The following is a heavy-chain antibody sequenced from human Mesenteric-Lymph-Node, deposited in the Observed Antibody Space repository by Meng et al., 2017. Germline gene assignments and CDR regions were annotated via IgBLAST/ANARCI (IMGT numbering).Heavy chain of an antibody. D-gene: IGHD4-17*01. V-gene: IGHV4-30-4*08. CDR2: IYYSGST. J-gene: IGHJ4*02. CDR1: GGSFSGYY. Sequence: QLQESGPGLVKPSETLSLTCAVYGGSFSGYYWSWIRQPPGKGLEWIGYIYYSGSTYYNPSLKSRVTISVDTSKNQFSLKLSSVTAADTAVYYCARGPTTYFDYWGQGTLVTVSS. CDR3: ARGPTTYFDY.